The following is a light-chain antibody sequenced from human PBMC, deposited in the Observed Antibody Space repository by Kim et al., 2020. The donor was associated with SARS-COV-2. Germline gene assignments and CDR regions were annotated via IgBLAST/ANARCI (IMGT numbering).Light chain of an antibody. CDR1: NIGSKS. J-gene: IGLJ2*01. CDR3: QVWDSSGDHPVI. Sequence: SYELAQPPSVSVAPGQTATITCGGSNIGSKSVHWYHQKPGQAPVLVVHSNVARPSGIPERFSGSTSGNTATLTIGRVEAGDEGDYYCQVWDSSGDHPVIFGGGTQLTVL. V-gene: IGLV3-21*02. CDR2: SNV.